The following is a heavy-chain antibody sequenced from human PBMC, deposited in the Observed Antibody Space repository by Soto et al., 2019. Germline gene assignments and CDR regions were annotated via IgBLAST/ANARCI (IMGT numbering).Heavy chain of an antibody. D-gene: IGHD2-15*01. CDR3: ARDEGLYCSGGSCYPKYGMDA. CDR2: IKQDGSEK. V-gene: IGHV3-7*03. J-gene: IGHJ6*02. Sequence: PGGSLRLSCAASGFTFSSYWMSWVRQAPGKGLEWVANIKQDGSEKYYVDSVKGRFTISRDNAKNSLYLQMNSLRAEDTAVYYCARDEGLYCSGGSCYPKYGMDAWGQGTTVTVSS. CDR1: GFTFSSYW.